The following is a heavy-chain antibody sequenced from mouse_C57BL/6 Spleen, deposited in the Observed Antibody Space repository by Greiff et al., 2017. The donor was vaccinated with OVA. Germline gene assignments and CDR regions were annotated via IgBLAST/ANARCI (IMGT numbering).Heavy chain of an antibody. CDR2: INPSTGGT. J-gene: IGHJ2*01. V-gene: IGHV1-42*01. CDR3: ARYDLYFDY. Sequence: EVQLQQSGPELVKPGASVKISCKASGYSFTGYYMNWVKQSPEKSLEWIGEINPSTGGTTYNQKFKAKATLTVDKSSSTAYMQLKSLTSEDSAFYYCARYDLYFDYWGQGTTLTVSS. D-gene: IGHD2-3*01. CDR1: GYSFTGYY.